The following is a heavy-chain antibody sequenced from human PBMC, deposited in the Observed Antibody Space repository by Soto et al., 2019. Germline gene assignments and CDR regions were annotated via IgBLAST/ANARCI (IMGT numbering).Heavy chain of an antibody. CDR1: GGSISSSNYY. CDR3: ARHSGWYGGLPRDP. J-gene: IGHJ5*02. V-gene: IGHV4-39*01. CDR2: IYYSGRT. D-gene: IGHD6-19*01. Sequence: QLQLQESGPGLVKPSETLSLTCTVSGGSISSSNYYWGWIRQPPGKGLDWIGSIYYSGRTYYNPSLKSRVSVSVDTSKNQFSLRLSSVTAADTAVYYCARHSGWYGGLPRDPWGQGTLVIVSS.